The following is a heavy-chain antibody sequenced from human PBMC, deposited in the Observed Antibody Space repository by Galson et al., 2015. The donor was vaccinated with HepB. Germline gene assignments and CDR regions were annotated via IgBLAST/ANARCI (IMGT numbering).Heavy chain of an antibody. D-gene: IGHD3-9*01. Sequence: SVKVSCKASGYTFTAYYLHWVRQAPGQGLEWMGRINPNSGGTNFAQKFQGRITMTRDTSISTVYMELSRLRSDDTALYYCARVPNIFSGRGPVDHWGQGTLVTVSS. V-gene: IGHV1-2*06. J-gene: IGHJ4*02. CDR2: INPNSGGT. CDR1: GYTFTAYY. CDR3: ARVPNIFSGRGPVDH.